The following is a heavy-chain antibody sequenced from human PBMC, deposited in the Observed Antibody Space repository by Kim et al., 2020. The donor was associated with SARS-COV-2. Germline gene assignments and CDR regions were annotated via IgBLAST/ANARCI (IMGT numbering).Heavy chain of an antibody. J-gene: IGHJ4*02. V-gene: IGHV4-59*01. Sequence: SETLSLTCSVSGDSIGSFYWSWIRQTPGKGLEWIGYVYHSGTANFSPPFNSRVTLSVDMAKNQFSLTLRSVTAADTAFYYCARETTGYGELPDWGQEIRVIVSS. CDR3: ARETTGYGELPD. D-gene: IGHD3-10*01. CDR1: GDSIGSFY. CDR2: VYHSGTA.